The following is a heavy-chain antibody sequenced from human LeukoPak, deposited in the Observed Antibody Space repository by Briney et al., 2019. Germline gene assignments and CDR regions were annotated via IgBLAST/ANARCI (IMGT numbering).Heavy chain of an antibody. Sequence: GRSLRLSCAASGFTLRNYGMHWVRQAPGKGLEWVALICHDGKNKYYADSVKGRFTVSRDNSKNTLYLQMDSLRVEDTAVYYCARDRGSDDPIDYWGQGTLVTVSS. CDR2: ICHDGKNK. CDR3: ARDRGSDDPIDY. CDR1: GFTLRNYG. J-gene: IGHJ4*02. V-gene: IGHV3-33*08. D-gene: IGHD2-15*01.